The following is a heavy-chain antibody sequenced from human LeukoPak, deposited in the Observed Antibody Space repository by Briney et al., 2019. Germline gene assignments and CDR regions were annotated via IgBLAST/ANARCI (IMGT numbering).Heavy chain of an antibody. CDR1: GFTFSTYS. V-gene: IGHV3-48*04. CDR2: ISSSGGTI. CDR3: ARASVSYRSRGVGLVY. Sequence: PGGSLRLSCAASGFTFSTYSMNWVRQAPGKGLGWFSYISSSGGTIYYAVSVKRRFTISRDNDKNSQYLQMNSLRAEDTAVYYCARASVSYRSRGVGLVYWGQGTLVTVSS. J-gene: IGHJ4*02. D-gene: IGHD6-19*01.